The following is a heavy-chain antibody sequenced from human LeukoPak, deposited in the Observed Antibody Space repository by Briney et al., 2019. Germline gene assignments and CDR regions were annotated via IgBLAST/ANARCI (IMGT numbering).Heavy chain of an antibody. D-gene: IGHD3-10*01. J-gene: IGHJ4*02. CDR1: GFTFSAYN. CDR2: ISSSSSHI. Sequence: GGSLRLSCAASGFTFSAYNMNWVRQAPGKGLEWVSLISSSSSHIFNADSVKDRFTISRDNAKNSLYLQMNRLRAEDTAVYYCAREPTYYYGSGSYYTDYWGQGTLVTVSS. CDR3: AREPTYYYGSGSYYTDY. V-gene: IGHV3-21*04.